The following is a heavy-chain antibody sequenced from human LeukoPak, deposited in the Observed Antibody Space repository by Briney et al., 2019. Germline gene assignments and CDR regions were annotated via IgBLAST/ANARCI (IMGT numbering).Heavy chain of an antibody. D-gene: IGHD2-21*02. CDR3: ANGLYCGGDCYSGFFDY. Sequence: PGGSLRLSCAASGFTFSGYAMSWVRQAPGKGLEWVSAISGSGGSTYYADSEKGRFTISRDNSKDTLYLQMNSLRAEDTAVYYCANGLYCGGDCYSGFFDYWGQGTLVTVSS. CDR2: ISGSGGST. V-gene: IGHV3-23*01. CDR1: GFTFSGYA. J-gene: IGHJ4*02.